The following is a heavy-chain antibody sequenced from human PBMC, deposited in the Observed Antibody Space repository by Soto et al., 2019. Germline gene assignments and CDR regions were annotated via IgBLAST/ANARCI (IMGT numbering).Heavy chain of an antibody. CDR2: INPNNGGT. Sequence: VASVKVSCNTSGYTFIGYYVHWVRQVPGQGLEWMGWINPNNGGTKYAQRFQGRLTMTRDTSINTAYMELSRLTTDDTAVYYCARRRGNYPITEFLQYWGQGTLVTVSS. V-gene: IGHV1-2*02. CDR3: ARRRGNYPITEFLQY. J-gene: IGHJ1*01. D-gene: IGHD3-10*01. CDR1: GYTFIGYY.